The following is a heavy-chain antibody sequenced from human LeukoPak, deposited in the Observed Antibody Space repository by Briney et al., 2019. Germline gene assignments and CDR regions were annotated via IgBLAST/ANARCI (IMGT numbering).Heavy chain of an antibody. D-gene: IGHD2-2*01. CDR2: IWYDGSNK. CDR3: ASAAGVIVVVPAAVTSPPDY. CDR1: GFTFSSYG. V-gene: IGHV3-33*01. J-gene: IGHJ4*02. Sequence: PGGSLRLSCAASGFTFSSYGMHWVRQAPGKGLEWVAVIWYDGSNKYYADSVKGRFTISRDNSKNTLYLQMNSLRAEDTAVYYCASAAGVIVVVPAAVTSPPDYWGQGTLVTVSS.